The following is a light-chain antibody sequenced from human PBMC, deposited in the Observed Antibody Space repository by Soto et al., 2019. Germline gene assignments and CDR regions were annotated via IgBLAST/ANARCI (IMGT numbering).Light chain of an antibody. Sequence: QSVLTQPPSASGTPGQRVTISCSGSSSNIGSNYVYWYQQLPGTAPKLLIYRNNQRPSGVPDRFSGSKSGTSDSLAISGLRSEDEADYYCAAWDDSLSGLYVFGTGTKLTVL. CDR1: SSNIGSNY. V-gene: IGLV1-47*01. CDR2: RNN. CDR3: AAWDDSLSGLYV. J-gene: IGLJ1*01.